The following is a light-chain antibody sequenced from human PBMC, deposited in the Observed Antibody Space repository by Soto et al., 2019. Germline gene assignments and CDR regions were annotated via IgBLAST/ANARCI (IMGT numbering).Light chain of an antibody. CDR3: SSYSGTNNVV. J-gene: IGLJ2*01. Sequence: QSALTQPPSASGSPGQSVTTSCTGTSSDVGGYNYVSWYQQHPGKAPKLIIYEVTKRPSGVPDRFSGSKSGNTASLTVSGLQAEDEADYSCSSYSGTNNVVFGGGTKLTVL. CDR1: SSDVGGYNY. V-gene: IGLV2-8*01. CDR2: EVT.